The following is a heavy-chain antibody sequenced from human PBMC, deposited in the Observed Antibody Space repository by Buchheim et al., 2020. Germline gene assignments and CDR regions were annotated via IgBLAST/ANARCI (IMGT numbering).Heavy chain of an antibody. CDR1: GYTFTSHY. Sequence: QVQLVQSGAEVKKPGASVKVSCKASGYTFTSHYMHWVRQAPGQGLEWMGIINPSGGSTSYAQKFQGRVTMTRDTSTSTVYMELSSLRSEDTAVYYCARAIVVVPAATQTYYYYGMDVWGQGTT. CDR2: INPSGGST. CDR3: ARAIVVVPAATQTYYYYGMDV. J-gene: IGHJ6*02. D-gene: IGHD2-2*01. V-gene: IGHV1-46*03.